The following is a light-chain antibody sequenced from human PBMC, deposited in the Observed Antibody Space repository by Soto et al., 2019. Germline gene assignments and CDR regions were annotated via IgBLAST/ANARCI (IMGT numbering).Light chain of an antibody. CDR2: RDN. J-gene: IGLJ3*02. V-gene: IGLV3-9*01. CDR3: QMWDSSTV. Sequence: SYELTQPLSVSVALGQTARITCGGNNIGSKNVHWYQQKPGQAPVLVIYRDNNRPSGIPERFSGSNSGNTATLTISRAQAGDEADYYCQMWDSSTVFGGGTKVTVL. CDR1: NIGSKN.